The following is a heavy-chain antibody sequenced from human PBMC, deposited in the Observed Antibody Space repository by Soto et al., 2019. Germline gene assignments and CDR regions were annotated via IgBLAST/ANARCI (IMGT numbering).Heavy chain of an antibody. J-gene: IGHJ6*02. CDR3: ARGGQLWKRTYYYYGMDV. V-gene: IGHV4-34*01. Sequence: SETLSLTCTVSGGSINSGGYSWTWIRQPPGKGLGWIGEINHSGSTNYNPSLKSRVTISVDTSKNQFSLKLTSVTAADTAVYYCARGGQLWKRTYYYYGMDVWGQGTTVTVSS. D-gene: IGHD5-18*01. CDR1: GGSINSGGYS. CDR2: INHSGST.